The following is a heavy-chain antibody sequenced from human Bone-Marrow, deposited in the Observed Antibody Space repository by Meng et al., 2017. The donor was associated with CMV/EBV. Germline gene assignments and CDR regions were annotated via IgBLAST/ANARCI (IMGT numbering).Heavy chain of an antibody. V-gene: IGHV4-39*01. CDR1: GGSLSSGSFY. Sequence: GSLRLSCTVSGGSLSSGSFYWGWIRQPPGKGLECIGSILYTGNAYSNPSLKSRVTIFVDTSKNQFSLRLSSVTAADTAVYYCARHNPLPDHWGRGALVTVSS. J-gene: IGHJ4*02. CDR2: ILYTGNA. CDR3: ARHNPLPDH.